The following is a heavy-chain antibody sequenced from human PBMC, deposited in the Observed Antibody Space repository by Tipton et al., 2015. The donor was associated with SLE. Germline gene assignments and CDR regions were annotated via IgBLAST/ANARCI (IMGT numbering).Heavy chain of an antibody. Sequence: TLSLTCTVSRGSIGSSSYYWGWIRQSPGMRLEWVGSIRYSGSTYYNPSLKSRVTISVDTSKNQFSLKLSSVTAADTAVYYCARVDTAMVAYDYWGQGTLVTVSS. J-gene: IGHJ4*02. D-gene: IGHD5-18*01. CDR3: ARVDTAMVAYDY. V-gene: IGHV4-39*07. CDR2: IRYSGST. CDR1: RGSIGSSSYY.